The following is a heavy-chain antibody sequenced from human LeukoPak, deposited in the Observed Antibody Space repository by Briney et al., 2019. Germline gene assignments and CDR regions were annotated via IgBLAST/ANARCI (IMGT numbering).Heavy chain of an antibody. J-gene: IGHJ5*02. CDR3: ATDRKPALWKGFDP. D-gene: IGHD1-1*01. V-gene: IGHV3-11*04. CDR1: GFTFSDYY. CDR2: ISHGGSTI. Sequence: GGSLRLSCAASGFTFSDYYMSWVRQAPGKGLEWVSYISHGGSTIYYADSVKGRFLISRDNAKNSLYLQMNSLRAEDTGVYYCATDRKPALWKGFDPWGQGTLVIVSS.